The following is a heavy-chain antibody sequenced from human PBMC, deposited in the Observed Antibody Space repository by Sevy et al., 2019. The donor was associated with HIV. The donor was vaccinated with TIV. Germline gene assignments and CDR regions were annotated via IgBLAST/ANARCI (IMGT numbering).Heavy chain of an antibody. CDR3: TRALALYYYDSRSIYFDH. J-gene: IGHJ4*02. V-gene: IGHV3-74*01. D-gene: IGHD3-22*01. CDR2: INSDGSST. CDR1: GFTFGSYW. Sequence: GGSLRLSCAASGFTFGSYWMHWVRQAPGKGLVWVSRINSDGSSTNYADSVKGRFTISRDNAKNTLYLQMNSLRAEDTALYYCTRALALYYYDSRSIYFDHWGQGTQVTVSS.